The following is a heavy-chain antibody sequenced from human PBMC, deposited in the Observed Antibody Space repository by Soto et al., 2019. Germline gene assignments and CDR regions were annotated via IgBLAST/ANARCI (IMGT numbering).Heavy chain of an antibody. CDR2: ISGSGGST. Sequence: EVQLLESGGGLVQPGGSLRLSCAASGFTFSSYAMSWVRQAPGKGLEWVSDISGSGGSTYYADSVKGRFTISRDNSKNTLYLQMNSLRAEDTAVYYCAKEPSHSSGWYVPEEYFQHWGQGTLVTVSS. V-gene: IGHV3-23*01. CDR3: AKEPSHSSGWYVPEEYFQH. J-gene: IGHJ1*01. D-gene: IGHD6-19*01. CDR1: GFTFSSYA.